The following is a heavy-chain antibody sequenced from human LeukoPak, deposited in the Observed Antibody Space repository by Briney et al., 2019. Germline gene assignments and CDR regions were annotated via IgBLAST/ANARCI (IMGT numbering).Heavy chain of an antibody. D-gene: IGHD6-13*01. CDR2: IGISSNKI. CDR1: GFTLRSYT. J-gene: IGHJ4*02. V-gene: IGHV3-21*01. Sequence: GGSLRLSCAASGFTLRSYTMNWVRQAPGKGLEWVSSIGISSNKIYYADSVKGRFIISRDNAKNSLYLQMNSLRAEDTAVYYCAREIAAAGTGDFDYWGQGTLVTVSS. CDR3: AREIAAAGTGDFDY.